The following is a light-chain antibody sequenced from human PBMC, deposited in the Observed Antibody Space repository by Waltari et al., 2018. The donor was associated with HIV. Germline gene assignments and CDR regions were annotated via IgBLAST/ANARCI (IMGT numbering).Light chain of an antibody. CDR2: SNN. CDR1: RSSVWRYT. J-gene: IGLJ2*01. V-gene: IGLV1-44*01. Sequence: QSEVPPPPPVSGTPGQRVTISCSGSRSSVWRYTVNSYHQHPGMAPKLLIYSNNLRPSGVPDRFAGSKSGTSASLAISGLQSEDEAHYYCAAWDDSLSGRVFGGGTKLTVL. CDR3: AAWDDSLSGRV.